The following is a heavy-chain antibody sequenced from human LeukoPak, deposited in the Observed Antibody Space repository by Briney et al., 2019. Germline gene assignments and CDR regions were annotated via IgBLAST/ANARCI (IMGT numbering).Heavy chain of an antibody. V-gene: IGHV3-30*18. D-gene: IGHD6-13*01. CDR1: GFTFSSYG. J-gene: IGHJ4*02. Sequence: PGGSLRLSCAASGFTFSSYGMHWVRQAPGKGLEWVAVISYDGSNKYYADSVKGRFTISRDNSKNTLYLQMNSLRAEDTAVYYCAKDAGIADYWGQGTLVTVSS. CDR2: ISYDGSNK. CDR3: AKDAGIADY.